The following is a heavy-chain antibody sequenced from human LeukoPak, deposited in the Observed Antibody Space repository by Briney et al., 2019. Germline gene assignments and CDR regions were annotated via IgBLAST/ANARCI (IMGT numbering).Heavy chain of an antibody. V-gene: IGHV3-33*08. J-gene: IGHJ4*02. Sequence: HPGGSLRLSCSASGFTFNRFYLHWVRQAPGKGLEWVAVIWYDGSNKYYADSVKGRFTISRDNSKNTLYLQMNSLRAEDTAVYYCARDKRFSDYYDSSGLDHWGQGTLVTVSS. CDR3: ARDKRFSDYYDSSGLDH. D-gene: IGHD3-22*01. CDR1: GFTFNRFY. CDR2: IWYDGSNK.